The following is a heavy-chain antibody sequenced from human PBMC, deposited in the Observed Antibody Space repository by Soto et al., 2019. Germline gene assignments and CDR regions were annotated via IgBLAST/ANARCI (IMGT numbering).Heavy chain of an antibody. CDR2: IIPIFGTA. CDR3: ARDLPELYQPRNWGMDV. J-gene: IGHJ6*02. Sequence: QVQLVQSGAEVKKPGSSVKVSCKASGGTFSSYAFSWVRQAPGQGLEWMGGIIPIFGTANYAQKFQGRVTITADESTSTAYMELSSLRSEDTAVYYCARDLPELYQPRNWGMDVWGQGTTVTVSS. D-gene: IGHD2-2*01. V-gene: IGHV1-69*01. CDR1: GGTFSSYA.